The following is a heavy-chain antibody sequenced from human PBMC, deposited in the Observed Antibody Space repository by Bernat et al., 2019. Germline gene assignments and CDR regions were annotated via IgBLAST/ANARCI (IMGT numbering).Heavy chain of an antibody. V-gene: IGHV3-15*01. D-gene: IGHD6-13*01. J-gene: IGHJ4*02. Sequence: QMEESGGGLVKPGGSLRLSCVASGFQISDAWVSWVRQAPGKGLEWIANIKRKIDGETIDYPATVKGRFSISRDDSKNTAFLQMNSLKTEDTAVYFCTTGYGSDWYGWGQGTLVTVSS. CDR3: TTGYGSDWYG. CDR2: IKRKIDGETI. CDR1: GFQISDAW.